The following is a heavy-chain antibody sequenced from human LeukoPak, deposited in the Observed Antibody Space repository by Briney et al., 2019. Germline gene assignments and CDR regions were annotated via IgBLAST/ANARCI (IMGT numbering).Heavy chain of an antibody. D-gene: IGHD2-2*01. Sequence: ASVKVSCKASGYTFTGYYIHWVRQAPGQGLDWMGWINPNSGATYYTQNFQGRVTMTRDTSINTVYMELSRLTSDDTAMYYCARASIYCTSSSCGLAYFDYWGQGTLLTVSS. CDR2: INPNSGAT. V-gene: IGHV1-2*02. CDR1: GYTFTGYY. CDR3: ARASIYCTSSSCGLAYFDY. J-gene: IGHJ4*02.